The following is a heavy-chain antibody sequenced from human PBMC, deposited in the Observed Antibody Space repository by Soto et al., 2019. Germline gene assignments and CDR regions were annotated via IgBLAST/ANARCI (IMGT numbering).Heavy chain of an antibody. D-gene: IGHD6-19*01. J-gene: IGHJ4*02. Sequence: ESLKISCKGSGYIFSSYWMGWVRQMPGKGLKWMEITHGGDANTRYSPTFEGQVTISTDKSITSAYLQWSSLMASDTAMYYCARRGTYSSGWDYWGQGTLVTVSS. CDR2: THGGDANT. V-gene: IGHV5-51*01. CDR3: ARRGTYSSGWDY. CDR1: GYIFSSYW.